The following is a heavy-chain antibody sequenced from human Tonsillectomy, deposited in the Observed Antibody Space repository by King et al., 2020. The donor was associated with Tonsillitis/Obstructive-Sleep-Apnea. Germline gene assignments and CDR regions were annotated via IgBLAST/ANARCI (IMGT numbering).Heavy chain of an antibody. CDR3: AKGGRYTSGHXTLYFDS. CDR2: INPGNGNI. Sequence: VQLVQSGAEVKKPGASVKVSCKASGYTFTDYGIHWMRQAPGQRPEWMAWINPGNGNIKYSEKFQGRVTLTRDTSASTAYMELSSLRPEDTAVYYCAKGGRYTSGHXTLYFDSWGQGTLVSVSS. D-gene: IGHD5-18*01. J-gene: IGHJ4*02. V-gene: IGHV1-3*01. CDR1: GYTFTDYG.